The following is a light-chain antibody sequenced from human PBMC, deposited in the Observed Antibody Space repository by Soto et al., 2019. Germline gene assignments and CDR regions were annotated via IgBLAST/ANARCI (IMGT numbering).Light chain of an antibody. CDR2: GAS. V-gene: IGKV1-39*01. CDR1: QRIANY. CDR3: QQTYTTPHT. J-gene: IGKJ2*01. Sequence: DSQMTQSPSSLSASVGDRVTITCRASQRIANYLNWYQQRPGKAPKLLISGASTLQSAVPSRFSGGGSGTDFTLTISTLQPEDFATYYCQQTYTTPHTFGQGTKLEIK.